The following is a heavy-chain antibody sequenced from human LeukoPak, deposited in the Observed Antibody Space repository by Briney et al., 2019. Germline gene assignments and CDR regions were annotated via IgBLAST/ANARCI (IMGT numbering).Heavy chain of an antibody. Sequence: ASVKVSCKASGYTFTGYYIHWVRQAPGQGLGCMGWINPNSGGRNYAKKFQGRVTTTRDTPISTAYMELNTLRSDNTAVYSCARGGSGSYFSWLDPWGQGTLVTVSS. V-gene: IGHV1-2*02. CDR1: GYTFTGYY. D-gene: IGHD3-10*01. CDR3: ARGGSGSYFSWLDP. CDR2: INPNSGGR. J-gene: IGHJ5*02.